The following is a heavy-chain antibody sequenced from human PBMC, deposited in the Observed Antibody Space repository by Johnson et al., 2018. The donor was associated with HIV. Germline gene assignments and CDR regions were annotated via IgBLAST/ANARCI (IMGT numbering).Heavy chain of an antibody. D-gene: IGHD2-21*01. CDR2: IWYDGSNK. CDR1: GFTFSSNG. CDR3: AKSDVVEIPEGGLDL. V-gene: IGHV3-33*06. Sequence: QVQLVESGGGVVQPGRSLRLSCAASGFTFSSNGMHWVRQAPGKGLEWVAVIWYDGSNKYYADSVKGRFTISRDNSKNTLYLQMNSLRAEDTAVYYCAKSDVVEIPEGGLDLGGQGTRVTGSS. J-gene: IGHJ3*01.